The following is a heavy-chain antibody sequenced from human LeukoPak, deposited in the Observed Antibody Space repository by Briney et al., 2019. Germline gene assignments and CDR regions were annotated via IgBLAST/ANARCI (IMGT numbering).Heavy chain of an antibody. Sequence: GGSLRLSCSASGFTLSSYWMHWVRQAPGKGLAWVSRINTDGSSTNYADSVKGRFTVSRDNAKNTLYLQMNSLRAEDTAVYYCARVIGWDEPFDIWGQGTMVTVSS. CDR2: INTDGSST. J-gene: IGHJ3*02. D-gene: IGHD1-26*01. CDR1: GFTLSSYW. CDR3: ARVIGWDEPFDI. V-gene: IGHV3-74*01.